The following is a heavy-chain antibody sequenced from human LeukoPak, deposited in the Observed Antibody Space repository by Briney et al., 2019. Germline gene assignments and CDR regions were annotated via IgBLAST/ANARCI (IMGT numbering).Heavy chain of an antibody. CDR1: GFTFSSYW. CDR3: ARDITLARGGRSDY. Sequence: GGSLRLSCAASGFTFSSYWMYWVRQAPGKGLVWVSRINTDGRTTNYADSVKGRFTISRDNAKNTLYLQMNSLRAEDTAVYYCARDITLARGGRSDYWGHGTLVTVSA. CDR2: INTDGRTT. J-gene: IGHJ4*01. D-gene: IGHD3-10*01. V-gene: IGHV3-74*01.